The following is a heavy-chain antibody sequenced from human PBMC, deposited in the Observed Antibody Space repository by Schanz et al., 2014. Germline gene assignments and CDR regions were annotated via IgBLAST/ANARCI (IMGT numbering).Heavy chain of an antibody. V-gene: IGHV1-8*01. Sequence: QVQLVQSGAEVKKPGASVKVSCKASGYTLTNFDINWVRQAPGQGLEWMGWMNPNSGTTGYAQKFQGRVTMTRNTSTSTAYMELRGLRSDDTAVYYCVRDRRLQRQSGWDYWGQGTLVTVSS. CDR3: VRDRRLQRQSGWDY. D-gene: IGHD3-10*01. CDR2: MNPNSGTT. CDR1: GYTLTNFD. J-gene: IGHJ4*02.